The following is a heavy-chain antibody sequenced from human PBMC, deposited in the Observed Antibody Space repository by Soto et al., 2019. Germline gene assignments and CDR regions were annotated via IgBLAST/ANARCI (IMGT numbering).Heavy chain of an antibody. V-gene: IGHV4-39*01. CDR1: GGSISSSNYY. CDR2: IYYSGST. D-gene: IGHD3-16*01. CDR3: ASPTLGAFDI. J-gene: IGHJ3*02. Sequence: SETLSLTCTVSGGSISSSNYYWGWIRQPPGKGLEWIGSIYYSGSTSYNSSLKSRVTISVDTSKNQLSLRLSSVPAADTAVYYCASPTLGAFDIWGQGTMVTVSS.